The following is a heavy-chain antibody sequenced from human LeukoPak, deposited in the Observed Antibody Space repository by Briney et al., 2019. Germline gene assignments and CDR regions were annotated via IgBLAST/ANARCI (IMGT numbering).Heavy chain of an antibody. V-gene: IGHV3-48*01. D-gene: IGHD4-17*01. CDR3: AKEMGRGDYVDDAFDI. CDR1: GFTFSSYS. J-gene: IGHJ3*02. Sequence: GGSLRLSCAASGFTFSSYSMNWVRQAPGKGLEWVSYISSSSSTIYYADSVKGRFTISRDNAKNSLYLQMNSLRAEDTAVYYCAKEMGRGDYVDDAFDIWGQGTMVTVSS. CDR2: ISSSSSTI.